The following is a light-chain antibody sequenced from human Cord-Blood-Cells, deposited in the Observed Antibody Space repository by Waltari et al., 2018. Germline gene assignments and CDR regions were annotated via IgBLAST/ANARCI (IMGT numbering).Light chain of an antibody. J-gene: IGLJ3*02. CDR1: SCNTVSNT. CDR3: AAWDDSLNGWV. CDR2: SNK. V-gene: IGLV1-44*01. Sequence: QSVLTQPPSASGTAGQRVTISCSGSSCNTVSNTVTGYQHLPGTAPKLLINSNKQRPSGVPDRFSGSKSGTSASLAISGLQSEDEADYYCAAWDDSLNGWVFGGGTKLTVL.